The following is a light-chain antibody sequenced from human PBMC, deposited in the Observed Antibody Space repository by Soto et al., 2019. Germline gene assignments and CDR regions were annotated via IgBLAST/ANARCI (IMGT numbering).Light chain of an antibody. V-gene: IGLV2-23*02. CDR3: CSYTKNSICV. Sequence: QSALTQPVSVSGSPGQSITISCTGTSNDVGSYNLVSWYQQHPGKAPKLMSYEVNKRPSGVSSRFSGSKSGNTASLTISGLQAEDEADYYCCSYTKNSICVFGGGTTLTGL. CDR2: EVN. CDR1: SNDVGSYNL. J-gene: IGLJ3*02.